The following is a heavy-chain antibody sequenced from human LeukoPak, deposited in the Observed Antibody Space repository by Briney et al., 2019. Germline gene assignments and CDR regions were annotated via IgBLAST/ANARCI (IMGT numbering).Heavy chain of an antibody. CDR3: AKVSGGDCSGYYFFPYNWFDP. CDR1: GFTFSSYA. CDR2: ISGSGGST. D-gene: IGHD3-22*01. V-gene: IGHV3-23*01. Sequence: GGSLRLSCAASGFTFSSYAMSWVRQAPGKGLEWVSAISGSGGSTYYADSVKGRFTISRDNSKNTLYLQMNSLRAEDTAVYYCAKVSGGDCSGYYFFPYNWFDPWGQGTLVTFSS. J-gene: IGHJ5*02.